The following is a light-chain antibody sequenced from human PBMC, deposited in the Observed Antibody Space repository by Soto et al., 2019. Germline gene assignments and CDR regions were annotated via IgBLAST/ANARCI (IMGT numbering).Light chain of an antibody. CDR2: GAS. CDR1: ESVSS. J-gene: IGKJ4*01. CDR3: QQHENWLLT. V-gene: IGKV3-15*01. Sequence: ETLMTQSPGTLSVSPGEGATLSCRASESVSSLACYQQKPVQAPRLLIYGASTMATGIPARCSGSGSGTEFNLPISSLQSADFEVYYCQQHENWLLTFCGGTKVEIK.